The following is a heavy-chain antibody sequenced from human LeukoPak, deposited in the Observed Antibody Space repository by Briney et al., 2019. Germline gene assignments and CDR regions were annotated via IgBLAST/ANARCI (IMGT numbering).Heavy chain of an antibody. CDR3: AKDGGYYYDSSGSVFDY. Sequence: GGTLRLSCAASGFTFSSYAMSWVRQATGNGLEWVSAISGSGGSTYYADSVKGRFTISRDNSKNTLYLQMNSLRAEDTAVYYCAKDGGYYYDSSGSVFDYWGQGTLVTVSS. J-gene: IGHJ4*02. D-gene: IGHD3-22*01. CDR2: ISGSGGST. V-gene: IGHV3-23*01. CDR1: GFTFSSYA.